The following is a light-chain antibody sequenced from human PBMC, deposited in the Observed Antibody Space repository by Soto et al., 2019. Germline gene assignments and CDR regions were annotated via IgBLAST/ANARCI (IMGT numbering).Light chain of an antibody. CDR3: PTYNSYSEA. J-gene: IGKJ1*01. Sequence: DIQMTQSPSTLSGSVGDRVTITCRASQTISSWLAWYQQKPGKAPKLLIYKASTLKSGVPSRFSGSGSGTEITLTLSRPQPDEFSTYFCPTYNSYSEAFGQGTKVELK. V-gene: IGKV1-5*03. CDR1: QTISSW. CDR2: KAS.